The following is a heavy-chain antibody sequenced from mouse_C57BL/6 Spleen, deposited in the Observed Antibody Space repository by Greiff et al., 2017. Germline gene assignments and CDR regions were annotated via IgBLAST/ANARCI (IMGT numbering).Heavy chain of an antibody. D-gene: IGHD1-1*02. CDR1: GYTFTEYT. V-gene: IGHV1-62-2*01. J-gene: IGHJ4*01. CDR3: ARHEEEGDYGLYYYAMDY. Sequence: VMLVESGAELVKPGASVKLSCKASGYTFTEYTIHWVKQRSGQGLEWIGWFYPGSGSIKYNEKFKDKATLTADKSSSTVYMELSRLTSEDSAVYFCARHEEEGDYGLYYYAMDYWGQGTSVTVSS. CDR2: FYPGSGSI.